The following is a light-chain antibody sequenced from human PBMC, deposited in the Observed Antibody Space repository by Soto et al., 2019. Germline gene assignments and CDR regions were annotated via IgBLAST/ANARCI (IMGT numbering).Light chain of an antibody. J-gene: IGKJ4*01. Sequence: DIQMTQSPSSLYASVGDRVTITCRASQGIINYLAWYQQKPGKAPKLLIYAASTLQSGVTSRFSGSGSGTDFTLPISGRQPEDVATYYCQKYNSAPRSCGGGTKVQLK. V-gene: IGKV1-27*01. CDR2: AAS. CDR3: QKYNSAPRS. CDR1: QGIINY.